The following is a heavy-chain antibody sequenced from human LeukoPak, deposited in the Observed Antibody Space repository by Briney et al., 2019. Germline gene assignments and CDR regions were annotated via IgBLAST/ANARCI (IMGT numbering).Heavy chain of an antibody. J-gene: IGHJ6*02. Sequence: TGGSLRLPCAGSGFTFSSHWMNWVRQAPGKGLEWVASIKDDGSEKHFLDSVNGRFAISRDNAKNSLYLQMSSLRAEDTAVYYCARRGITISGVLVYHYSGLDVWGQGTTVTVSS. CDR1: GFTFSSHW. CDR2: IKDDGSEK. D-gene: IGHD3-3*01. CDR3: ARRGITISGVLVYHYSGLDV. V-gene: IGHV3-7*02.